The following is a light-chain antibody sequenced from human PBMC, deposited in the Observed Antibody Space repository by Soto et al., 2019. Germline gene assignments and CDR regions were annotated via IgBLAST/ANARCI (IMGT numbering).Light chain of an antibody. J-gene: IGKJ3*01. CDR2: AAS. V-gene: IGKV3-20*01. CDR3: QQYGGSPLT. Sequence: EILLTQSPGTLSLSPGDRATLSCRASQSLGSGYLAWYRQKPGQAPRILIYAASSRATGVPDRFSGSGSGTDFSLTISRLEPEDFAVYYCQQYGGSPLTFGPGTKVEIK. CDR1: QSLGSGY.